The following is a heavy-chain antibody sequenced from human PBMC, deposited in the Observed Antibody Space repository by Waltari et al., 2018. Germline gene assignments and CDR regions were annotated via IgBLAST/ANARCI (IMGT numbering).Heavy chain of an antibody. J-gene: IGHJ4*02. CDR1: GDSVSSSYW. D-gene: IGHD2-15*01. V-gene: IGHV4-4*02. CDR2: IHGSGRT. CDR3: ARDRGRGLYLDS. Sequence: QVQLQESGPGLVKPSGTLSLTCSVSGDSVSSSYWWSWVRQPPGEGLEWLGQIHGSGRTNYNPSLESRVPVSMDPSNNQLSLKVTAATAADTAIYYCARDRGRGLYLDSWGQGTLVTVSP.